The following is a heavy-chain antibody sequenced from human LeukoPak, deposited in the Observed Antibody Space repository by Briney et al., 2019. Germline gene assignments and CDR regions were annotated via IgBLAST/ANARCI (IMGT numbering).Heavy chain of an antibody. D-gene: IGHD6-13*01. Sequence: GGSLTLSCAASGFTFSSFGMHWVRQAPGKGLEWVAVISHDGSDKHYADPVKGRFTISRDNSKNTLYLQMNSLRAEDTAVYYCAKDRSSSWTFDYWGQGTPVTASS. CDR3: AKDRSSSWTFDY. J-gene: IGHJ4*02. V-gene: IGHV3-30*18. CDR1: GFTFSSFG. CDR2: ISHDGSDK.